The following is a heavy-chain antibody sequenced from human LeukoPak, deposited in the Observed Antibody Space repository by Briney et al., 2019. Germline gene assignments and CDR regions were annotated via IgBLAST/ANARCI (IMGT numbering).Heavy chain of an antibody. Sequence: ASVKVSCKASGYTFTSYGISWVRQAPGQGLEWVGWISAYNGNTNYAQKLQGRVTMTTDTSTSTAYMELSSLRSEDTAVYYCATDLRGGYSGPWGQGTLVTVSS. CDR1: GYTFTSYG. V-gene: IGHV1-18*01. J-gene: IGHJ5*02. CDR3: ATDLRGGYSGP. D-gene: IGHD5-12*01. CDR2: ISAYNGNT.